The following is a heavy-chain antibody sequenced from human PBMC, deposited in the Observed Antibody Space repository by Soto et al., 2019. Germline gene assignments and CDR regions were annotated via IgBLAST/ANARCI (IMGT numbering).Heavy chain of an antibody. D-gene: IGHD3-3*01. V-gene: IGHV4-30-2*01. J-gene: IGHJ6*02. Sequence: QLQLQESGSGLVKPSQTLSLICSVSGGSISTSDYSWSWIRQPPGRGLGWIGAIYHRGTTNYIPSLKSRLTMSLDKSKNQFSLDLSSVTAADTAVYYCVRERTIFGVAPGGGVDVGGQGTTVTVSS. CDR2: IYHRGTT. CDR3: VRERTIFGVAPGGGVDV. CDR1: GGSISTSDYS.